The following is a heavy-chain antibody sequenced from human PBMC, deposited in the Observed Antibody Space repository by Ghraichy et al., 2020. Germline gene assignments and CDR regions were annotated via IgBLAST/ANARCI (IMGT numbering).Heavy chain of an antibody. Sequence: ASVKVSCKASGYTFTSYDMNWVRQATGQGLEWMGWMNPNSGNTGYAQKFKGRVTMTRNTSISTAYMELSSLRSEDTAVYYCASRQAHVVQAAIVGHYYYHYMDVWGTGNPVLVSS. CDR3: ASRQAHVVQAAIVGHYYYHYMDV. V-gene: IGHV1-8*02. CDR2: MNPNSGNT. D-gene: IGHD2-2*02. CDR1: GYTFTSYD. J-gene: IGHJ6*03.